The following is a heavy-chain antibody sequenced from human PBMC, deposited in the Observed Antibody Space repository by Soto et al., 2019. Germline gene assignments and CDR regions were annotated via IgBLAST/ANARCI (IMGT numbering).Heavy chain of an antibody. V-gene: IGHV4-61*03. J-gene: IGHJ5*02. CDR2: VYNSGST. Sequence: WQIPSATSSVAGGSSIKLGCCCILIPQPPGKGLEWIGYVYNSGSTIYNPALKSRVAISLDTSKNHFSLRLTSVTAADTAVYSCARRQAPGHHAFDTRAQRPLVTVPS. CDR3: ARRQAPGHHAFDT. CDR1: GGSSIKLGCC. D-gene: IGHD6-25*01.